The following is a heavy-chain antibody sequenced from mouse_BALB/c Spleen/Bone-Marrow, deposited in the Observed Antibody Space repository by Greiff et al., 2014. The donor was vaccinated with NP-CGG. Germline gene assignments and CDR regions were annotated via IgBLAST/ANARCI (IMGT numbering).Heavy chain of an antibody. D-gene: IGHD1-1*01. Sequence: VQLQQSGAELVKPGASVKLSCTASGFNIKDTYMHWVKQRPEQGLEWIVRIDPANGNTKYDPKFQGKATITADTSSNTAYLQLSSLTSEDTAVYYCAIYYYGSSGFAYWGQGTLVTVSA. J-gene: IGHJ3*01. CDR3: AIYYYGSSGFAY. CDR1: GFNIKDTY. CDR2: IDPANGNT. V-gene: IGHV14-3*02.